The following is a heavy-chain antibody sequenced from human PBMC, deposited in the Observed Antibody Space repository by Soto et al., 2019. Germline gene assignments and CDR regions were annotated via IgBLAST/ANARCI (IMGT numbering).Heavy chain of an antibody. J-gene: IGHJ6*02. Sequence: QVQLVQSGVEVKNPGASVRVSCKASAYPFTSYGISWVRQAPGQGLEWMGWISVYNGNTNYAREFQGRVTLTTDTSTSIAYMELRSLRSDDTALYYSASGFLSVLPYYYYGRDVWSQWTTVIVSS. V-gene: IGHV1-18*01. CDR1: AYPFTSYG. CDR2: ISVYNGNT. CDR3: ASGFLSVLPYYYYGRDV.